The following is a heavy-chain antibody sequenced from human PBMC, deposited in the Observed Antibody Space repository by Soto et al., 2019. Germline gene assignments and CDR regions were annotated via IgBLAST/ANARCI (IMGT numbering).Heavy chain of an antibody. D-gene: IGHD4-17*01. Sequence: EVQLVESGGGLVQPGGSLRLSCAASGFTFSSYAMHWVRQAPGKGLEYASAISSNGGSTYYANSVKGRFTISRDNSKNTLYLQMGSLRAEDMAVYYCARCDYGDYVLDYWGQGTLVTVSS. J-gene: IGHJ4*02. V-gene: IGHV3-64*01. CDR1: GFTFSSYA. CDR2: ISSNGGST. CDR3: ARCDYGDYVLDY.